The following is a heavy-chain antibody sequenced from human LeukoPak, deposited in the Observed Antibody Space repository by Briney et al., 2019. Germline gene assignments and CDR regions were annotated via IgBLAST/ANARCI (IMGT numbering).Heavy chain of an antibody. CDR2: ISNSGSTI. CDR3: ARDHSSSWENGWFDP. J-gene: IGHJ5*02. V-gene: IGHV3-11*01. Sequence: GGSLRLSCAASGFTFSDYYMSWIRQAPGKGLEWVSYISNSGSTIYYADSVKGRFTISRDNAKNSLYLQMNSLRAEDTAVYYCARDHSSSWENGWFDPWGQGTLVTVSS. D-gene: IGHD6-13*01. CDR1: GFTFSDYY.